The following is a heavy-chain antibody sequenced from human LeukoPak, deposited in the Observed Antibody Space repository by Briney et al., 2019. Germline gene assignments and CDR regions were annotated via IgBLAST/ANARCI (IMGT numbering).Heavy chain of an antibody. CDR3: AKVLSYCSGGSCYYFDY. CDR2: ISGSGGST. Sequence: SGGSLRLSCAASGFTVSSNYMSWVRQAPGKGLEWVSAISGSGGSTYYADSVKGRFTISRDNSKNTLYLQMNSLRAEDTAVYYCAKVLSYCSGGSCYYFDYWGQGTLVTVSS. CDR1: GFTVSSNY. V-gene: IGHV3-23*01. J-gene: IGHJ4*02. D-gene: IGHD2-15*01.